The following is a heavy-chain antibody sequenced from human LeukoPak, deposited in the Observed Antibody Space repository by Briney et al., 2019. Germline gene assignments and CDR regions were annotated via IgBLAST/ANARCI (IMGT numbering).Heavy chain of an antibody. D-gene: IGHD3-9*01. Sequence: SETLSLTCAVYGGSFSGYYWSWIRQPPGKGLEWIGEINHSGSINYNPSLKSRVTISVDTSKNQFSLKLSSVTAADTAVYYCARVRILTGYHSLSAETRTPNYFDYWGQGTLVTVSS. V-gene: IGHV4-34*01. CDR1: GGSFSGYY. CDR2: INHSGSI. CDR3: ARVRILTGYHSLSAETRTPNYFDY. J-gene: IGHJ4*02.